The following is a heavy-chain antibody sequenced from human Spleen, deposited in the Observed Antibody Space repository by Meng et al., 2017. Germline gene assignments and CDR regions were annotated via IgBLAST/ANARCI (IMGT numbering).Heavy chain of an antibody. CDR3: LRGSCGSV. J-gene: IGHJ1*01. Sequence: QVQLQESGPGLVKPWETLSLSCTVSGDSFSSSRSYWGWIGQPPGKGLEWIGEIHHRGSSAYNPSLKRRVSMSIDKSKTQFSLKLTSVAAADTAVYHCLRGSCGSVWGQGTLVTVSS. CDR1: GDSFSSSRSY. D-gene: IGHD3-10*01. CDR2: IHHRGSS. V-gene: IGHV4-39*07.